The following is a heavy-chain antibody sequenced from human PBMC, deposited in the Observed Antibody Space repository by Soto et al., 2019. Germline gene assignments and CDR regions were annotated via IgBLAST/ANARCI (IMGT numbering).Heavy chain of an antibody. Sequence: QVQLQESGPGLVKPSGTLSLTCAVSGGSISSSNWWSWVRQPPGKGLEWNGEIYHSGSTNYNPSLKSRVPISVDKSKNQCSLKLSSVTAADTAVYYCARVEVKSSGWYETYYFDYWGQGTLVTVSS. D-gene: IGHD6-19*01. CDR1: GGSISSSNW. CDR3: ARVEVKSSGWYETYYFDY. V-gene: IGHV4-4*02. CDR2: IYHSGST. J-gene: IGHJ4*02.